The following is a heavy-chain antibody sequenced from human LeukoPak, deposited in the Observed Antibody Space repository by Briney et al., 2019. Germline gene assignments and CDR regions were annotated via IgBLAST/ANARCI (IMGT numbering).Heavy chain of an antibody. Sequence: SETLSLTCAVYGGSFSGYYWSWIRQPPGKGLEWIGEINHSGSTNYNPSLKSRVTISVDTSKNQFSLKLSSVTAADTAVYYCARRSTGLRLGELSLYGRGYYFDYWGQGTLVTVSS. CDR2: INHSGST. CDR3: ARRSTGLRLGELSLYGRGYYFDY. CDR1: GGSFSGYY. J-gene: IGHJ4*02. V-gene: IGHV4-34*01. D-gene: IGHD3-16*02.